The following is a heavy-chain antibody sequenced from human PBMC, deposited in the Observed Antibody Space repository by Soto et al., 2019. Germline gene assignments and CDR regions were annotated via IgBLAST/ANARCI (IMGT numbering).Heavy chain of an antibody. J-gene: IGHJ6*03. V-gene: IGHV1-58*01. CDR1: GFTFSSSA. CDR2: IVVGSGNT. Sequence: SVKVSCKASGFTFSSSALQWVRQARGQRLEWIGWIVVGSGNTNYAQRFQERVTITRDMSTSTAYMELNSLRSEDTAVYYCAARGGRDYYMDVWGKGTTVTVSS. D-gene: IGHD2-15*01. CDR3: AARGGRDYYMDV.